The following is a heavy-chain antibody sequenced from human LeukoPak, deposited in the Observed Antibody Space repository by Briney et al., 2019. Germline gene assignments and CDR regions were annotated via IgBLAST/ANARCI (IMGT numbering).Heavy chain of an antibody. CDR2: ISSSGSTI. D-gene: IGHD2-2*02. Sequence: GGSLRLSCAASGFTFSSYEMNWVRQAPGKGLEWVSYISSSGSTIYYADSVKGRFTISRDNAKNSLYLQMNSLRAEDTALYYCAREHDSSTSCYTHWGQGTLVTVSS. CDR3: AREHDSSTSCYTH. CDR1: GFTFSSYE. J-gene: IGHJ4*02. V-gene: IGHV3-48*03.